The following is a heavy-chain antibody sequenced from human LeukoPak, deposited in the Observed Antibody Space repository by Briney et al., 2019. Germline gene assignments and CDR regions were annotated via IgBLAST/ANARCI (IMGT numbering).Heavy chain of an antibody. D-gene: IGHD1-26*01. J-gene: IGHJ4*02. V-gene: IGHV1-69*13. Sequence: SVKVSCKASGGTFSSYAISWVRQAPGQGLEWTGGIIPIFGTANYAQKFQGRVTITADESTSTAYMELSSLRSEDTAVYYCARILSSGSYENDYWGQGTLVTVSS. CDR3: ARILSSGSYENDY. CDR1: GGTFSSYA. CDR2: IIPIFGTA.